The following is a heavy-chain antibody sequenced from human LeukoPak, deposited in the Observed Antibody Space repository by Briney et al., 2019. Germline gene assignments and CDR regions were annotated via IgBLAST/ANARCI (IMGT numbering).Heavy chain of an antibody. Sequence: GGSLRLSCAASGFTFSSYEMNWVRQAPGKGLEWVSYISSSGSTIYYADSVKGRFTISRDNAKNSLYLQMNSLRAEDTAVYYCARVAVTGSPDYWGQGTLVTVSS. CDR2: ISSSGSTI. J-gene: IGHJ4*02. V-gene: IGHV3-48*03. D-gene: IGHD3-9*01. CDR3: ARVAVTGSPDY. CDR1: GFTFSSYE.